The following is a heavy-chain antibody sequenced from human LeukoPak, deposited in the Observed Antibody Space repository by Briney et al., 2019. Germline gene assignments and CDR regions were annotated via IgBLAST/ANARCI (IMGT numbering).Heavy chain of an antibody. J-gene: IGHJ3*02. D-gene: IGHD3-22*01. CDR1: GGSISSYY. Sequence: SETLSLTCSVSGGSISSYYWSWIRQPPGKGLEWIGYIYYSGSTNYNPSLKSRVTISVDTSKNQFSLKLSSVTAADTAVYYCARDRLGGYDSRRDAFDIWGQGTMVTVSS. V-gene: IGHV4-59*12. CDR2: IYYSGST. CDR3: ARDRLGGYDSRRDAFDI.